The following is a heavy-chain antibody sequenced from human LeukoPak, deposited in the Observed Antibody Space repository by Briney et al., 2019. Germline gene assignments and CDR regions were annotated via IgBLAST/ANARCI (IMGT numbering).Heavy chain of an antibody. Sequence: GGSLRLSCAASGFTFSSYEMNWVRQAPGKGLEWVSYISSSSSTIYYADSVKGRFTISRDNAKNSLYLQMNSLRAEDTAVYYCARDFARLGDYHYYMDVWGKGTTVTVSS. CDR2: ISSSSSTI. CDR1: GFTFSSYE. D-gene: IGHD3-16*01. J-gene: IGHJ6*03. CDR3: ARDFARLGDYHYYMDV. V-gene: IGHV3-48*01.